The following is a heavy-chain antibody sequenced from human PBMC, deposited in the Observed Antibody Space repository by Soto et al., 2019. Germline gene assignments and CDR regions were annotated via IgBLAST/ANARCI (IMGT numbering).Heavy chain of an antibody. J-gene: IGHJ5*01. CDR1: GGSISSYY. Sequence: SETLSLTCTVSGGSISSYYWSWIRQPPGKGLEWIGYIYYSGSTNYNPSLKSRVTISVDTSKNQFSLKLSSVTAADTAVYYCARGAIISWDSWDNWLDFWGQGTLVTVSS. CDR2: IYYSGST. V-gene: IGHV4-59*01. CDR3: ARGAIISWDSWDNWLDF. D-gene: IGHD6-13*01.